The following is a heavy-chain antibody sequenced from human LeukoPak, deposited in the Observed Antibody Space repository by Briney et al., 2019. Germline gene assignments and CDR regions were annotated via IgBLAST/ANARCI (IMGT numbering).Heavy chain of an antibody. CDR1: GGSVGSGSYY. D-gene: IGHD2-15*01. Sequence: SETLSLTCTVSGGSVGSGSYYWSWIRQPPGKGLEWIGYIYYSGSTNYNPSLKSRVTISVDTSKKQFSLKLGSVTAADTAVYYCARETGVVVPGYYGMDVWGQGTTVTVSS. J-gene: IGHJ6*02. CDR3: ARETGVVVPGYYGMDV. V-gene: IGHV4-61*01. CDR2: IYYSGST.